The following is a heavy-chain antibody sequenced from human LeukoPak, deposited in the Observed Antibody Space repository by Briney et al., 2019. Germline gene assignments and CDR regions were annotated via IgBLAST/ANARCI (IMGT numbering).Heavy chain of an antibody. D-gene: IGHD3-10*01. J-gene: IGHJ4*02. CDR1: GYTFTSYY. CDR3: ARDLEVTYYHAAAIFDY. CDR2: INRSGGST. V-gene: IGHV1-46*04. Sequence: GASVKVSCTASGYTFTSYYMHWVRQAPGQGLEWMGIINRSGGSTYYAQKLQGRVTMTRDTSTSTLYMEMNSLRAEDTAVYYCARDLEVTYYHAAAIFDYGGQGTLVTVSS.